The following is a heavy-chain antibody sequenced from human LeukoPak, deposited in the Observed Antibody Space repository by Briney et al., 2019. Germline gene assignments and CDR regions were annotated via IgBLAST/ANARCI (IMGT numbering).Heavy chain of an antibody. CDR2: TYYRSKWYN. J-gene: IGHJ4*02. D-gene: IGHD5-12*01. CDR1: GDGVSSNSAA. V-gene: IGHV6-1*01. CDR3: ARGGHDFDS. Sequence: SQTVSLTCAISGDGVSSNSAAWNWIRQSPSRGLEWLGRTYYRSKWYNDYAISMKSRITVNPDTSKNQFSLQLNSVTPDDTAVYYCARGGHDFDSWGQGILVTVSS.